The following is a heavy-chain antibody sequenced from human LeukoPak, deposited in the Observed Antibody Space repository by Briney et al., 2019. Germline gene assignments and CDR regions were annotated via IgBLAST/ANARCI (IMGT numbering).Heavy chain of an antibody. Sequence: SETLSLTCTVSGGSISSYYWSWIRQPAGKGLEWIGRIYTSGSTNYNPSLKSRVTMSVDTSKNQFSLKLSSVTAADTAVYYCAGDRFSPWDYYYYMDVWGKGTTVTVSS. D-gene: IGHD1-26*01. CDR1: GGSISSYY. CDR3: AGDRFSPWDYYYYMDV. CDR2: IYTSGST. V-gene: IGHV4-4*07. J-gene: IGHJ6*03.